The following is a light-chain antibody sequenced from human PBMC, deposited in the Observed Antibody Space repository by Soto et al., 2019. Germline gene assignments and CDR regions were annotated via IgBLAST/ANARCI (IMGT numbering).Light chain of an antibody. CDR2: AAS. CDR3: QQRSNWPPT. Sequence: EIVLTQSPGTLSLSPGERATLSCRASQSVSSSYLAWYQQKPGQAPRLLIYAASTRATGIPDRFSGSGSGTDFTLTISRLEPEDFAVYYCQQRSNWPPTFGQGTKVDIK. CDR1: QSVSSSY. J-gene: IGKJ1*01. V-gene: IGKV3D-20*02.